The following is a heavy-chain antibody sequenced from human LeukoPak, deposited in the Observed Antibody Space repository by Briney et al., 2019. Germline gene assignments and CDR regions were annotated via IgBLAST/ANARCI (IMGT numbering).Heavy chain of an antibody. J-gene: IGHJ5*02. CDR3: AKGSSSWYENWFDP. V-gene: IGHV3-23*01. Sequence: GGSLRLSCAASGFTFSSYAMSWVRQAPGEGLEWVSAISGSGGSTYYADSVKGRFTIPRDNSKNTLYLQMNSLRAEDTAVYYCAKGSSSWYENWFDPWGQGTLVTVSS. CDR2: ISGSGGST. D-gene: IGHD6-13*01. CDR1: GFTFSSYA.